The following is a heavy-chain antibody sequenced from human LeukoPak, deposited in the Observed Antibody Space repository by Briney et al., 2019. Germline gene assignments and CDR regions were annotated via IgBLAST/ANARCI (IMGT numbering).Heavy chain of an antibody. Sequence: ASVNVSCKASGYTFIDYGVSWVRQAPGQGLEWMGWISTSNGNTKFSQNFQGRVTMTTDTATTTAYLELNSLKSDDTAMYYCARDTFSAYDAPDFWGQGTLLTVSS. CDR2: ISTSNGNT. CDR3: ARDTFSAYDAPDF. J-gene: IGHJ4*02. D-gene: IGHD5-12*01. CDR1: GYTFIDYG. V-gene: IGHV1-18*01.